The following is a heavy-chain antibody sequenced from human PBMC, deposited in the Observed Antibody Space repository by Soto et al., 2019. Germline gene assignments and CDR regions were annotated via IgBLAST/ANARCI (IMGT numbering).Heavy chain of an antibody. V-gene: IGHV4-59*01. CDR1: GGSISSNY. CDR3: ARYRREAVAGYTLDN. D-gene: IGHD6-13*01. CDR2: VYNSGST. J-gene: IGHJ4*02. Sequence: SETLSLTCTVSGGSISSNYWTWIRQPPGKGLEWFGYVYNSGSTNYNPSLKSRVPISEDTSKSQFSLKVNSMTAADTAVYYCARYRREAVAGYTLDNWGQGILVTVSS.